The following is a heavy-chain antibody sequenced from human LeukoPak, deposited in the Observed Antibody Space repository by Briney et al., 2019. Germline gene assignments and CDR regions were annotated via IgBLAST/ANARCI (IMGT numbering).Heavy chain of an antibody. CDR2: IYHSGTTYSGST. Sequence: SETLSLTCTVSGGSISSYYWSWIRQPPGKGLEWIGSIYHSGTTYSGSTYYNPSLKSRVTISLDTSKNQFSLKVGSMTAADTAVYYCARAGGYGLIDYWGQGTMVTVSS. CDR3: ARAGGYGLIDY. CDR1: GGSISSYY. V-gene: IGHV4-59*12. J-gene: IGHJ4*02. D-gene: IGHD5-18*01.